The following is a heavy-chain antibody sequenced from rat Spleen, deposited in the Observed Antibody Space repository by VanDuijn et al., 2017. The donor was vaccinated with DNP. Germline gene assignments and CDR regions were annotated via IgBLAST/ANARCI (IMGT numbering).Heavy chain of an antibody. V-gene: IGHV1-43*01. J-gene: IGHJ3*01. CDR1: GYTFTTYY. CDR2: INTGSGGT. Sequence: QVQLRQSGAEPAKPGSSVKISCKASGYTFTTYYITWIKQTTGQGLEYIGYINTGSGGTNYNEKFKGKATLTVDKSSSTAFMQLSSLTPDDSAVYYCARSWVGVRGIWFAYWGQGTLVTVSS. D-gene: IGHD4-3*01. CDR3: ARSWVGVRGIWFAY.